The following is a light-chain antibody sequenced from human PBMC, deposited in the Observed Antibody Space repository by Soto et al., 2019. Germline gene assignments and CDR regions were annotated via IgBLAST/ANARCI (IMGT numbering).Light chain of an antibody. CDR3: SSYTSSSAVV. Sequence: QSALTQPASVSGSPGQSITISCTGTSSDVGGYNYVSWYQQHPGKAPKLMIYEVSNRLSGVSNRFSGSKSANTASLTISGLQAEDEADYYCSSYTSSSAVVFGGGTKVTVL. V-gene: IGLV2-14*01. CDR1: SSDVGGYNY. J-gene: IGLJ2*01. CDR2: EVS.